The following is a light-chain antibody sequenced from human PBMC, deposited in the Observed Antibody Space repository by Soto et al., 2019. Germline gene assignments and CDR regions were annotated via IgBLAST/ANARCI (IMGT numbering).Light chain of an antibody. CDR3: QSYDSSLSVSVI. CDR2: GNS. V-gene: IGLV1-40*01. Sequence: QSVLTQPPSVSGAPGQRVTISCTGSSSNIGAGYDVQWYQQLPGAAHKLLIFGNSNRPSGVPDRFSGSRSGTSASLAITGLQAEDEADYFCQSYDSSLSVSVIFGGGTKLTVL. J-gene: IGLJ2*01. CDR1: SSNIGAGYD.